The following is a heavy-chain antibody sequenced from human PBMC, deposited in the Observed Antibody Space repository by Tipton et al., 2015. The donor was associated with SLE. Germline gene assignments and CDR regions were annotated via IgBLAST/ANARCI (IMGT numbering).Heavy chain of an antibody. CDR1: GSSITSASNY. V-gene: IGHV4-61*09. Sequence: TLSLTCTVSGSSITSASNYWTWIRQPAGKGLVWIGHIYTSGTTNYNPSLKSRVTILMDTSKNQFSLKLTSVTAADTAVYYCARRRGSSNWYSRYGMDVWGQGTTVTVSS. D-gene: IGHD6-13*01. J-gene: IGHJ6*02. CDR3: ARRRGSSNWYSRYGMDV. CDR2: IYTSGTT.